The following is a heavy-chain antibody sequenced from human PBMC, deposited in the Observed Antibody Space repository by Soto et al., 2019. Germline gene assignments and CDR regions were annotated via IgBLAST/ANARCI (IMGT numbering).Heavy chain of an antibody. CDR3: ARERGGLKRLVPWFDP. V-gene: IGHV1-2*02. J-gene: IGHJ5*02. Sequence: GASVKVSCKASGYTFTGYYMHWVRQAPGQGLEWMGWINPNSGGTNYAQKFQGRVTMTRDTSISTAYMELSRLRSDDTAVYYCARERGGLKRLVPWFDPWGQGTLVTVSS. CDR2: INPNSGGT. CDR1: GYTFTGYY. D-gene: IGHD6-6*01.